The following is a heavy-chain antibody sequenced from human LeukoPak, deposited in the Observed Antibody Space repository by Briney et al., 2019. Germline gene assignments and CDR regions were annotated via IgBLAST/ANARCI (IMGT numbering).Heavy chain of an antibody. CDR1: GFTVSSNY. D-gene: IGHD3-10*01. CDR2: IYSGGST. CDR3: ARVLRHMVRGVIMGRYYYYMDV. V-gene: IGHV3-66*01. Sequence: PGGSLRLSCAASGFTVSSNYMSWVRQAPGKGLEWVSVIYSGGSTYYADSVKGRFTISRDNSKNTLYLQMNSLRAEDTAVYYCARVLRHMVRGVIMGRYYYYMDVWGKGTTVTISS. J-gene: IGHJ6*03.